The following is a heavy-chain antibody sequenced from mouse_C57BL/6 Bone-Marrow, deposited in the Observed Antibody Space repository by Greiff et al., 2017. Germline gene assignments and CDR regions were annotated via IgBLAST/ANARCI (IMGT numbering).Heavy chain of an antibody. D-gene: IGHD1-3*01. Sequence: QVQLKESGPELVKPGASVKISCKASGYAFSSSWMNWVKQRPGKGLEWIGRIYPGDGDTNYNGKFKGKATLTVDTSSSTAYMQLSSLTSEDSAVYYCAKLRIYAMDYWGQGTSVTVSS. V-gene: IGHV1-82*01. CDR3: AKLRIYAMDY. J-gene: IGHJ4*01. CDR2: IYPGDGDT. CDR1: GYAFSSSW.